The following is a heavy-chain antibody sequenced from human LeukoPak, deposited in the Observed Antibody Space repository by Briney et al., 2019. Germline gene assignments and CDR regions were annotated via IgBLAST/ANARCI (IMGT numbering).Heavy chain of an antibody. CDR3: ARVNVLRYLDY. D-gene: IGHD3-16*01. Sequence: GGSLRLSCEVSGFSFDDYTVHWVRQPPGKSLEWVALISRDAGRTYYADSVKGRFTVSRDNSKSSLYLQMNSLTTEDTALYYCARVNVLRYLDYWGQGTLVTVSS. V-gene: IGHV3-43*01. CDR1: GFSFDDYT. CDR2: ISRDAGRT. J-gene: IGHJ4*02.